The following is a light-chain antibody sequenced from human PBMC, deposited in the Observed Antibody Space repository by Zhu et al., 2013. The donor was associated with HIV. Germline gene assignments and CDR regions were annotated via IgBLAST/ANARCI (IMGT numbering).Light chain of an antibody. CDR1: HSVLYSANNRDF. V-gene: IGKV4-1*01. Sequence: DIVVTQSPDRLTLSLGARATINCKSSHSVLYSANNRDFLAWYQHKTGQPPRLLIYWGSTRESGVPDRFSASGSLTNFSLTIDNLQSEDVGVYYCQQYFSVPYTFGQGTKVDIK. CDR3: QQYFSVPYT. J-gene: IGKJ2*01. CDR2: WGS.